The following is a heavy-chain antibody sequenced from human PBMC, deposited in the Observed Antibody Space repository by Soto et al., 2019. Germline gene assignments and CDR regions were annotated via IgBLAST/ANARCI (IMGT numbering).Heavy chain of an antibody. CDR1: GGTFSSYA. V-gene: IGHV1-69*13. Sequence: PGASVKVSCTASGGTFSSYAISWVRQAPGQGLEWMGGIIPIFGTANYAQKFQGRVTITADESTSTAYMELSSLRSEDTAVYYCARDGVAARPVYYGMDVWGQGTTVTVSS. D-gene: IGHD6-6*01. J-gene: IGHJ6*02. CDR2: IIPIFGTA. CDR3: ARDGVAARPVYYGMDV.